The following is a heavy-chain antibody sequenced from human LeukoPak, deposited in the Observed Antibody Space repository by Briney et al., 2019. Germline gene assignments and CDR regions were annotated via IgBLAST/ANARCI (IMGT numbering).Heavy chain of an antibody. V-gene: IGHV1-2*06. D-gene: IGHD4-23*01. CDR2: INPNSGGT. CDR1: GYTFTGYY. J-gene: IGHJ4*02. Sequence: ASVKVSCQASGYTFTGYYMHWVRQAPGQGLEWMGRINPNSGGTNYAQKFQGRVTMTRDTSISTAYMELSRLRSDDTAVYYCARAIRGSTPDDYWGQGTLVTVSS. CDR3: ARAIRGSTPDDY.